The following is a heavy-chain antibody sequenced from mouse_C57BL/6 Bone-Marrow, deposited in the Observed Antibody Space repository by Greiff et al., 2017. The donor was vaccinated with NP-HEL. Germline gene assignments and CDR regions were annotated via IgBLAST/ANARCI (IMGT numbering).Heavy chain of an antibody. CDR1: GYTFTSYW. V-gene: IGHV1-64*01. D-gene: IGHD2-3*01. J-gene: IGHJ4*01. CDR3: ARWAIYDGNYEDMDD. Sequence: QVQLQQPGAELVKPGASVKLSCKASGYTFTSYWMHWVKQRPGQGLEWIGMILPHSGSTHYNEKFKSKATLTVDKSASTAYMQHSSLTSEDSAVCYGARWAIYDGNYEDMDDWGKGTSVTVAA. CDR2: ILPHSGST.